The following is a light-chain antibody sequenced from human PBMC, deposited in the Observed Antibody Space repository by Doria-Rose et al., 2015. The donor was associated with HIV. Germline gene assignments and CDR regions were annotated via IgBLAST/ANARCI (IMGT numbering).Light chain of an antibody. Sequence: QTVVTQEPSSSVSLGGTVTLTCGLTSGPVTGAYYPSWHQQTPGQAPRTLIYNTYSLSSGVSDRFSGSILVNKAALTISGAQADDESDYYCVLYMGSGIWMFGGGTKLTVL. CDR2: NTY. CDR1: SGPVTGAYY. CDR3: VLYMGSGIWM. J-gene: IGLJ3*02. V-gene: IGLV8-61*01.